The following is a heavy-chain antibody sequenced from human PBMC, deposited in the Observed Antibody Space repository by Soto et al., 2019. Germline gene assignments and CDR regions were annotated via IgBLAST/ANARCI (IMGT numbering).Heavy chain of an antibody. CDR1: GFTFSSHA. Sequence: EVQVLESGGGLVQPGGTLRLSCAASGFTFSSHAMNWVRQAPGKGLEWVSGISPSGSNTYYADSVKGRFTLSRDNSKNTLYLQMKSLRAEDTAVYYCAKARELERRPRDGFDIWGQGTAVTVSS. D-gene: IGHD1-1*01. V-gene: IGHV3-23*01. CDR3: AKARELERRPRDGFDI. CDR2: ISPSGSNT. J-gene: IGHJ3*02.